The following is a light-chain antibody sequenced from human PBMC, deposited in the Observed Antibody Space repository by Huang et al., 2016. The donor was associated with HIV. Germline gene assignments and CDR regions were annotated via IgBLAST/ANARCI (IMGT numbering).Light chain of an antibody. Sequence: EIVMTQSPATLSVSPGERATLSCRASQSFSSNLAWYQQKPCQAPRLLIYGASTRATGSPARFSGSGSGTEFTLTISSLQSEDFAVYYCQQYNNWPQTFGQGTKVEIK. V-gene: IGKV3-15*01. CDR2: GAS. CDR1: QSFSSN. J-gene: IGKJ1*01. CDR3: QQYNNWPQT.